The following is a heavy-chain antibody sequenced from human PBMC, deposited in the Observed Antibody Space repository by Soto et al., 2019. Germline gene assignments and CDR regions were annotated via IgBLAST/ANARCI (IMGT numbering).Heavy chain of an antibody. J-gene: IGHJ3*02. Sequence: EVQLLESGGDLVQPGGSLRLSCAASGFTFSSYAVNWVHQAPGKGLEWVSAINGGSSTTYYADSVKGRFTISRDNSRNTLYLQMNSLRAEDTAIYYCARVIMGAMVHAFEIWGQGTMVAVSS. CDR2: INGGSSTT. D-gene: IGHD1-26*01. V-gene: IGHV3-23*01. CDR1: GFTFSSYA. CDR3: ARVIMGAMVHAFEI.